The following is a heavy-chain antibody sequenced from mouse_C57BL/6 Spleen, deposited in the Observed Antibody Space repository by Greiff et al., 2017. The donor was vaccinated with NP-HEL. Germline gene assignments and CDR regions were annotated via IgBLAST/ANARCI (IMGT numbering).Heavy chain of an antibody. CDR1: GYSITSGYY. CDR2: ISYDGSN. J-gene: IGHJ1*03. D-gene: IGHD2-4*01. Sequence: VQLKESGPGLVKPSQSLSLTCSVTGYSITSGYYCNWIRQFPGNKLEWMGYISYDGSNNYNPSLKNRISITRDTSKNQFSLKLNSVTTEDTATYYCARRGDYDGDWYFDVWGTGTTVTVSS. V-gene: IGHV3-6*01. CDR3: ARRGDYDGDWYFDV.